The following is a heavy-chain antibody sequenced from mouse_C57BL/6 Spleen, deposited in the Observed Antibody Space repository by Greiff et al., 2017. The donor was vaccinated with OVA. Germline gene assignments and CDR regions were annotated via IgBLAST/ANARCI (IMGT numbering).Heavy chain of an antibody. D-gene: IGHD4-1*01. CDR2: INPNNGGT. CDR3: ARGKTGTGYAMDY. V-gene: IGHV1-26*01. Sequence: VQLQQSGPELVKPGASVKISCKASGYTFTDYYMNWVKQSHGKSLEWIGAINPNNGGTSYNQKFKGKATLTVDKSSSTAYMELRSLTSEDSAVYYCARGKTGTGYAMDYWGQGTSVTVSS. CDR1: GYTFTDYY. J-gene: IGHJ4*01.